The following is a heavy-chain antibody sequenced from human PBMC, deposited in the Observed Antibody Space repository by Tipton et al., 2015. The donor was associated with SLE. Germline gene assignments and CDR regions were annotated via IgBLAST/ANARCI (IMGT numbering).Heavy chain of an antibody. CDR2: IYHSGST. D-gene: IGHD2-15*01. V-gene: IGHV4-38-2*01. CDR1: GYSISSGYY. CDR3: AGSRAVRDAFDI. J-gene: IGHJ3*02. Sequence: GLVKPSETLSLTCAVSGYSISSGYYWGWIRQPPGKGLEWIGSIYHSGSTNYNPSLKSRVTISVDTSKNQFSLKLSSVTAADTAVYYCAGSRAVRDAFDIWGQGTMVTVSS.